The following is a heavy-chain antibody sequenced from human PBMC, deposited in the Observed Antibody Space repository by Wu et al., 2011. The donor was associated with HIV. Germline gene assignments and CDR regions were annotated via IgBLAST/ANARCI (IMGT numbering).Heavy chain of an antibody. CDR3: ARDRKGFGEFYHFDY. Sequence: QVQLVQSGPEVTKPGASVKVSCKTSGYTFTNYGIIWVRQAPGQGLEWVGWISGYNGNIDYAQKFRGRVTMTTDTSTSTAYMELRNLRSEDTAVYYCARDRKGFGEFYHFDYWGQGSLVTVSS. CDR2: ISGYNGNI. J-gene: IGHJ4*02. V-gene: IGHV1-18*01. D-gene: IGHD3-10*01. CDR1: GYTFTNYG.